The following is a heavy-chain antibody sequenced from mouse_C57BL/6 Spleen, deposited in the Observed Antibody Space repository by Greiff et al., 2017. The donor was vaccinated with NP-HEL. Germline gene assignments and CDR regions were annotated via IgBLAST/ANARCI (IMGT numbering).Heavy chain of an antibody. Sequence: QVQLQQSGAELVRPGTSVKVSCKASGYAFTNYLIEWVKQRPGQGLEWIGVINPGSGGTNYNEKFKGKATLTADKSSSTAYMQLSSLTSEDSAVYFCARKGGSAYWGQGTTLTVSS. CDR2: INPGSGGT. D-gene: IGHD1-1*01. V-gene: IGHV1-54*01. CDR1: GYAFTNYL. J-gene: IGHJ2*01. CDR3: ARKGGSAY.